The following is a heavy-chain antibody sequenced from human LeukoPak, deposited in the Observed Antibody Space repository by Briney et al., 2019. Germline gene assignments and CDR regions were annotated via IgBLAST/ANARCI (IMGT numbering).Heavy chain of an antibody. D-gene: IGHD4-11*01. J-gene: IGHJ6*03. CDR1: GGSFSGYY. Sequence: NASETLSLTCAVYGGSFSGYYWSWIRQPPGKGLEWIGEINHSGSTNYNPSLKSRVTISVDTSKNQFSLKLSSVTAADTAVYYCASCMTTVTFATPYYYYMDVWGKGTTVTVSS. CDR3: ASCMTTVTFATPYYYYMDV. V-gene: IGHV4-34*01. CDR2: INHSGST.